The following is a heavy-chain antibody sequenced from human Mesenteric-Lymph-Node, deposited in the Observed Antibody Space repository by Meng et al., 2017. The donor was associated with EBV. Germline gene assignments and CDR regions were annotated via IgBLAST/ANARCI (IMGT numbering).Heavy chain of an antibody. Sequence: QVQLQGPGPGLVKPSGTLSLTCAVSGGSMSSSNWWSWVRQPPGKGLEWIGEIYHSGSTNYNPSLKSRVTISVDKSKNQFSLKLSSVTAADTAVYYCARDLSGSRNRPFDYWGQGTLVTVSS. V-gene: IGHV4-4*02. CDR1: GGSMSSSNW. D-gene: IGHD3-10*01. J-gene: IGHJ4*02. CDR2: IYHSGST. CDR3: ARDLSGSRNRPFDY.